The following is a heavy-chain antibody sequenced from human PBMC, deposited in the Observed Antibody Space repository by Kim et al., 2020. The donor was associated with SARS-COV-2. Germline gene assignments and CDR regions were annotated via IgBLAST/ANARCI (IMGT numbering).Heavy chain of an antibody. CDR1: GGSISSSNW. D-gene: IGHD3-10*01. CDR2: IYHSGST. V-gene: IGHV4-4*02. Sequence: SETLSLTCAVSGGSISSSNWWSWVRQPPGKGLEWIGEIYHSGSTNYNPSLKSRVTISVDKSKNQFSLKLSSVTAADTAVYYCARETPYGSGSYYYYGMDVWGQGTTVTVSS. J-gene: IGHJ6*02. CDR3: ARETPYGSGSYYYYGMDV.